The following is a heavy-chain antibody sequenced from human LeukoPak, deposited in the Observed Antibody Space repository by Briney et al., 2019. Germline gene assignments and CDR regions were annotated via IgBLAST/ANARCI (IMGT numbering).Heavy chain of an antibody. J-gene: IGHJ3*01. CDR2: IYYSGST. CDR1: GGSIGSRSYY. CDR3: ARDTGNYPHVAFAL. D-gene: IGHD1-7*01. Sequence: PSETLSLTCTVSGGSIGSRSYYWGWIRQPPGKGLEWIGNIYYSGSTYYNPSLNSRVTISVDTSNNQFSLKLSSVTAADTAVYYCARDTGNYPHVAFALWGQGTLVTVSS. V-gene: IGHV4-39*07.